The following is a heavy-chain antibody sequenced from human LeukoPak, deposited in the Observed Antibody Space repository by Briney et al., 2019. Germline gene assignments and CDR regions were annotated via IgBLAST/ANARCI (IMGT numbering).Heavy chain of an antibody. CDR2: INPSGGST. Sequence: ASVKVSCKASGYTFTSYYMHWVRQAPGQGLEWMGIINPSGGSTSYAQKFQGRVTVTRDTSTSTVYMELSSLRSEDTAVYYCARAAVVVVAAQSYGMDVWGQGTTVTVSS. J-gene: IGHJ6*02. D-gene: IGHD2-15*01. CDR1: GYTFTSYY. V-gene: IGHV1-46*01. CDR3: ARAAVVVVAAQSYGMDV.